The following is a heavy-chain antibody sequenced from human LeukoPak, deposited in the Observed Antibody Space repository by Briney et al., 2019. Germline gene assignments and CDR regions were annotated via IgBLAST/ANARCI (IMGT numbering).Heavy chain of an antibody. J-gene: IGHJ4*02. V-gene: IGHV3-21*01. D-gene: IGHD6-13*01. CDR3: AESIAANGTVY. CDR2: ISSSGSYI. Sequence: PGGSLRLSCAASGFTFSSYSMNWVRQAPGKGLEWVSSISSSGSYIYDADSVKGRFTISRDNAQNSLYLQMNSLRAEDTAVYYCAESIAANGTVYWGQGTQVTVSS. CDR1: GFTFSSYS.